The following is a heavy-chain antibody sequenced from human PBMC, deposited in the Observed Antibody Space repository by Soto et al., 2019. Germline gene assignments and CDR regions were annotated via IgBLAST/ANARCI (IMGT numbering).Heavy chain of an antibody. V-gene: IGHV4-59*07. CDR1: GGSISSYY. CDR3: ARLLTIFRVAYDSFDI. CDR2: IYYSGST. D-gene: IGHD3-3*01. J-gene: IGHJ3*02. Sequence: TLSLTCTVSGGSISSYYWSWIRQPPGKGLEWIGYIYYSGSTNYNPSLKSRVTISVDTSKNQFSRKLSSVTAADTAVYYCARLLTIFRVAYDSFDIWGQGTMVTVSS.